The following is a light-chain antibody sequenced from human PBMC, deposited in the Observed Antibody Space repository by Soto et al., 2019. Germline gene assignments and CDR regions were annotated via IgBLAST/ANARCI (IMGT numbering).Light chain of an antibody. CDR2: GAS. Sequence: DIVLTQSPGTLSLSPGERATLSCRASQSVCTNYLAWYQQKPGQAPTLLIYGASSRATGVPDRFSGSGSGTDFTLTISRLEPEDFAVYYCQQYGSSPRTFGQGTKVDIK. J-gene: IGKJ1*01. CDR3: QQYGSSPRT. V-gene: IGKV3-20*01. CDR1: QSVCTNY.